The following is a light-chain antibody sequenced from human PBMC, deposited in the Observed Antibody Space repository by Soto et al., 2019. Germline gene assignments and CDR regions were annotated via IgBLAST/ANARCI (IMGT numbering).Light chain of an antibody. Sequence: VLTQSPGTLSLSPGERATLSCRASQSVSSKYLAWYQQKPGQAPRILIYGTSIRASGVTERFSGGGSGTDFTLTITRLEPEDFAVYYCQQYGSSLFTCGPGTKVDFK. CDR2: GTS. V-gene: IGKV3-20*01. CDR1: QSVSSKY. CDR3: QQYGSSLFT. J-gene: IGKJ3*01.